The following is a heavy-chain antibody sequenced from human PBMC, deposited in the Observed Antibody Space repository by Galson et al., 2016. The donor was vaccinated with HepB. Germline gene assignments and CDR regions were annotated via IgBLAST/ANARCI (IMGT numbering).Heavy chain of an antibody. CDR1: GFTFSLYW. D-gene: IGHD5-24*01. J-gene: IGHJ4*02. V-gene: IGHV3-7*03. CDR2: IKQDGSEK. Sequence: SLRLSCAASGFTFSLYWMSWVRQAPGKGLEWVANIKQDGSEKFYVDSVRGRFTISRDNAKNSLYLQMNSLRAEDTAVDYCARDRSPLRDGISYFDYWGQGTLVTVSS. CDR3: ARDRSPLRDGISYFDY.